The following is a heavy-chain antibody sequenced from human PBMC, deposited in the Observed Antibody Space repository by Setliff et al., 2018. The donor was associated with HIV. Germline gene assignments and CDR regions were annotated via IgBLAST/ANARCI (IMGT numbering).Heavy chain of an antibody. J-gene: IGHJ6*03. CDR1: GGSISTYY. V-gene: IGHV4-4*07. Sequence: SETLSLTCTVSGGSISTYYWSWIRQPAGKGLEWIGHIYTSGGTNYNPSLKSRVTISVDTSKNQFSLKLSSVTAADTAVYFCASVTYYYYYYMDVWGKGTTVTVSS. CDR3: ASVTYYYYYYMDV. CDR2: IYTSGGT. D-gene: IGHD4-4*01.